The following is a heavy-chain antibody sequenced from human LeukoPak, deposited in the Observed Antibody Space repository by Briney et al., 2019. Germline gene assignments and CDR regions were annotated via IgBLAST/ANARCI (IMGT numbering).Heavy chain of an antibody. CDR2: VSGGGHNT. V-gene: IGHV3-23*01. D-gene: IGHD5-24*01. CDR1: GFTFSIYA. J-gene: IGHJ4*02. Sequence: AGGSLRLSCVASGFTFSIYATSWVRQAPGKGLEWVSVVSGGGHNTYYADSVKGRFTMSRDNSKNTLFLQMNSLGAEDTAVYYFARKTHNEALLDHWGQGTLVTVSS. CDR3: ARKTHNEALLDH.